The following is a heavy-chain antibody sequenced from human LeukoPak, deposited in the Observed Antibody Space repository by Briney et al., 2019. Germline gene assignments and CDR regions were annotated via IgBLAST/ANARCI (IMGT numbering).Heavy chain of an antibody. CDR1: GFTFSSYA. CDR3: AKHNIWAFDY. V-gene: IGHV3-23*01. Sequence: GGSLRLSCAASGFTFSSYAMSWVRQAPGKGLEWVSAISGGGGSIYYADSVKGRFTISRDNSKNTLYLEMNSLRAEDTAVYYCAKHNIWAFDYWGQGTLVTVSS. D-gene: IGHD1-14*01. J-gene: IGHJ4*02. CDR2: ISGGGGSI.